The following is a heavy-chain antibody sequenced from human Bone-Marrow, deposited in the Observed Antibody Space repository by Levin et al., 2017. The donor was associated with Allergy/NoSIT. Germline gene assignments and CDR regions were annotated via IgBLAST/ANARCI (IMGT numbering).Heavy chain of an antibody. J-gene: IGHJ4*02. D-gene: IGHD2-15*01. V-gene: IGHV3-30*02. CDR3: AKEKGCSGADCYGFDD. Sequence: PGGSLRLSCAASEFTSTNYGIHWVRQAPGKGLEWVALIWSDGRNEYYADSVKGRFTISKDKSRNTVYLQINSLSAEDTAVYYCAKEKGCSGADCYGFDDWGQGTLVTVSS. CDR1: EFTSTNYG. CDR2: IWSDGRNE.